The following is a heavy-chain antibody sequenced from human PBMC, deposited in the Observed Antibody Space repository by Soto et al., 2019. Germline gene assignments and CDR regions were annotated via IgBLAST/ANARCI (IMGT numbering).Heavy chain of an antibody. Sequence: QVQLQESGPGLVKPSETLSLTCTVSGGSISGYHWSWIRQPAGKGLQWIGRIYTTGSTNYNPSLKSRVTMSVDTSKGQFSLNLNSVTAADTAVYYCAREAGITVGGQLFAPWGQGILVTVSS. CDR3: AREAGITVGGQLFAP. V-gene: IGHV4-4*07. CDR1: GGSISGYH. D-gene: IGHD6-19*01. J-gene: IGHJ5*02. CDR2: IYTTGST.